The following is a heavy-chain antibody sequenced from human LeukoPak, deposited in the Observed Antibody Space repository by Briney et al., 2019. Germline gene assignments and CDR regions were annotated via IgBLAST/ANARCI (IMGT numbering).Heavy chain of an antibody. CDR3: VRLNYRYGMDV. CDR2: IVYSGTT. Sequence: SETLSLTCTVSGGSISSYSWSWIRQSPGKKLEWIGSIVYSGTTFCNPSLKSRVIISIDTSKSQFSLRLSSVTAADTALYYCVRLNYRYGMDVWGQGTTVTVSS. J-gene: IGHJ6*02. V-gene: IGHV4-59*12. D-gene: IGHD5-24*01. CDR1: GGSISSYS.